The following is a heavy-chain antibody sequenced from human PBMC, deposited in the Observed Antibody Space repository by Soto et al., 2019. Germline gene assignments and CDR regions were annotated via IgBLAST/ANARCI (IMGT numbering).Heavy chain of an antibody. CDR1: GGSISGGVHS. D-gene: IGHD2-8*01. CDR3: AREIMPLTNDWYFDL. J-gene: IGHJ2*01. Sequence: QVQLQASGPGLVKPSETLSLTCTVSGGSISGGVHSWSWIRQPPGKGLEWIGHIFDSVSTSYNPSLKSPLTISVDTSKKQVSRMLSSVTVAATAVYYCAREIMPLTNDWYFDLWGRGTLGTVSS. CDR2: IFDSVST. V-gene: IGHV4-30-4*01.